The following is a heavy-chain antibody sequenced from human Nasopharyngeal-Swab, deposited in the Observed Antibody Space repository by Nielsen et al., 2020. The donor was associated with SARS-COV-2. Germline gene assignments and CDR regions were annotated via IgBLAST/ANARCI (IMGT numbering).Heavy chain of an antibody. CDR2: TYYRSTWYN. CDR3: ARWPPPFVAARPYYGMDV. J-gene: IGHJ6*02. V-gene: IGHV6-1*01. Sequence: SETLSLTCAISGDSVTSNSAAWNWIRQSPSRGLVWMGRTYYRSTWYNDYAVSVKSRITINPDTTKNQFSLQLNSVTPEDTAVYYCARWPPPFVAARPYYGMDVGGQGTTVTVSS. D-gene: IGHD6-6*01. CDR1: GDSVTSNSAA.